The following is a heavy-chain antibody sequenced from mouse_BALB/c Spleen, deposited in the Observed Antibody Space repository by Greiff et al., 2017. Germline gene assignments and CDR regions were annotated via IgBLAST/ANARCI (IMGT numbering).Heavy chain of an antibody. D-gene: IGHD2-1*01. Sequence: EVQLVESGAELVKPGASVKLSCTASGFNIKDTYMHWVKQRPEQGLEWIGRIDPANGNTKYDPKFQGKATITADTSSNTAYLQLSSLTSEDTAVYYCAREDGNYGMMDYWGQGTSVTVSS. CDR2: IDPANGNT. CDR1: GFNIKDTY. V-gene: IGHV14-3*02. CDR3: AREDGNYGMMDY. J-gene: IGHJ4*01.